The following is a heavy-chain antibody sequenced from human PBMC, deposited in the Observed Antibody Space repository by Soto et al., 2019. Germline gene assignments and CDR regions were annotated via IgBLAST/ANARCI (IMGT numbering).Heavy chain of an antibody. Sequence: PGGSLRLSCAASGFTFSSYWMSWVRQAPGKGLEWVANIKQDGSEKYYVDSVKGRFTISRDNAKISLFLQMNSLRAEDTVVYYCARDYYYYDSSGIRGYYGMDVWGQGTTVTVSS. CDR3: ARDYYYYDSSGIRGYYGMDV. J-gene: IGHJ6*02. V-gene: IGHV3-7*04. CDR2: IKQDGSEK. D-gene: IGHD3-22*01. CDR1: GFTFSSYW.